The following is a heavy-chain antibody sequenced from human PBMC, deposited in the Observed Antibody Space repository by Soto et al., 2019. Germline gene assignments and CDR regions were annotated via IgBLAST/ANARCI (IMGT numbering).Heavy chain of an antibody. CDR1: GFTFSSYA. Sequence: GGSLRLSCSASGFTFSSYAMHWVRQAPGKGLEYVSAISSNGGSTYYADSVKGRFTISRNNSKNTLYLQMSSLRAKDRAVYYCVKDQSGTLDYWVQGTLVTVSS. D-gene: IGHD1-1*01. CDR2: ISSNGGST. V-gene: IGHV3-64D*06. J-gene: IGHJ4*02. CDR3: VKDQSGTLDY.